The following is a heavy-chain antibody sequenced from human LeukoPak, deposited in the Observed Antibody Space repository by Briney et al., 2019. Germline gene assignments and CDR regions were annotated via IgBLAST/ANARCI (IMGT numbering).Heavy chain of an antibody. V-gene: IGHV3-21*01. D-gene: IGHD4-23*01. CDR1: GFTFSTYS. J-gene: IGHJ6*03. Sequence: GGSLRLSCAASGFTFSTYSMNWVRQAPGKGLEWVSSISSSSSYIYYADSVKGRFTISRDNAKKSLYLQMNSLRAEDTAVYYCARDRAGNLPSDYYYYYYMDVWGKGTTVTVSS. CDR3: ARDRAGNLPSDYYYYYYMDV. CDR2: ISSSSSYI.